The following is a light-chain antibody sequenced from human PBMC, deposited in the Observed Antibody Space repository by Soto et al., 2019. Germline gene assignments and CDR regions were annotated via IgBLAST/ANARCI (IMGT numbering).Light chain of an antibody. V-gene: IGKV1-8*01. CDR1: QGISSY. Sequence: AIRMTQSPSSFSASTGDRVTITCRASQGISSYLAWYQQKPGKAPKLLIYAASTLQSGVPSRFSGSGSGTDFTLTISCLQSGDFATYYCQQYYSYPVTFGPGTKVDIK. CDR3: QQYYSYPVT. J-gene: IGKJ3*01. CDR2: AAS.